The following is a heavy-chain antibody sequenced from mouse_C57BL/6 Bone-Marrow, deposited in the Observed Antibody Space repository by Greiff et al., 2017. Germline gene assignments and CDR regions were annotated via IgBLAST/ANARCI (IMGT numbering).Heavy chain of an antibody. J-gene: IGHJ1*03. D-gene: IGHD1-1*01. CDR1: GYTFTDYN. CDR3: ESPNGRSPTGYFEV. CDR2: INPNNGGT. Sequence: VQLQQSGPELVKPGASVKIPCKASGYTFTDYNMDWVKQSHGKSLEWIGDINPNNGGTIYNQKFKGKATLTVDKSSSTAYMELRSLTSEDTAVYSGESPNGRSPTGYFEVGAQGPRSPSPQ. V-gene: IGHV1-18*01.